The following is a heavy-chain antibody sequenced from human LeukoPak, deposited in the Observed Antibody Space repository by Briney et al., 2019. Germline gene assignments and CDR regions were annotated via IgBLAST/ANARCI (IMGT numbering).Heavy chain of an antibody. CDR2: IYYSGST. D-gene: IGHD2-15*01. CDR1: GGSISSYY. Sequence: PSETLSLTCTVSGGSISSYYWSWIRQPPGKGLGWIGYIYYSGSTNYNPSLKSRVTISVDTSKNQFSLKLSSVTAADTAVYYCARGDLGYCSGGSCYLYYFDYWGQGTLVTVSS. V-gene: IGHV4-59*08. CDR3: ARGDLGYCSGGSCYLYYFDY. J-gene: IGHJ4*02.